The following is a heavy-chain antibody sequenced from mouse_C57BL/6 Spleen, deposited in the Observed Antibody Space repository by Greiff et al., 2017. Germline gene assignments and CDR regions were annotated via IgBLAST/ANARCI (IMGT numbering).Heavy chain of an antibody. CDR2: INPSNGGT. CDR1: GYTFTSYW. D-gene: IGHD1-1*01. CDR3: ARGVLRASYYFDY. J-gene: IGHJ2*01. Sequence: QVQLQQPGTELVKPGASVKLSCKASGYTFTSYWMHWVKQRPGQGLEWIGNINPSNGGTNYNEKFKSKATLTVDKSSSTAYMQLSSLSSEDSAVYYCARGVLRASYYFDYWGQGTTLTVSS. V-gene: IGHV1-53*01.